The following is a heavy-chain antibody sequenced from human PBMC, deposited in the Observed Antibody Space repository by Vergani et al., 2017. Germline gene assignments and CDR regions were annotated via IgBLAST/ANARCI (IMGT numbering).Heavy chain of an antibody. CDR3: ASSYYYDSSGYYYDY. Sequence: QVQLQESGPGLVKPSETLSLTCTVSGGSISSYYWSWIRQPAGKGLEWIGRIYTSGSTNYNPSLKRRVTMSVDTSKNQFSLKLSSVTAADTAVYYCASSYYYDSSGYYYDYWGQGTLVTVSS. CDR2: IYTSGST. V-gene: IGHV4-4*07. D-gene: IGHD3-22*01. J-gene: IGHJ4*02. CDR1: GGSISSYY.